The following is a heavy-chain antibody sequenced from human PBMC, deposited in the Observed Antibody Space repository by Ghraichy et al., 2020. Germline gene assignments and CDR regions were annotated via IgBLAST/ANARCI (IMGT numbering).Heavy chain of an antibody. J-gene: IGHJ1*01. CDR3: ARPGSTHAFQH. Sequence: SETLSLTCAVYGGSFSGYYWSWIRQPPGKGLEWIGEINHSGSTNYNPSLKSRVTISVDTSKNQFSLKLSSVTAADTAVYYCARPGSTHAFQHWGQGTLVTVSS. D-gene: IGHD2-8*01. CDR2: INHSGST. CDR1: GGSFSGYY. V-gene: IGHV4-34*01.